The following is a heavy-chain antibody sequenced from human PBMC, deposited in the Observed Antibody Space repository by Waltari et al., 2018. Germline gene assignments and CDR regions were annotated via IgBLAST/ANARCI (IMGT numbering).Heavy chain of an antibody. CDR1: GYSFTGHS. D-gene: IGHD2-2*01. Sequence: QVQLVQSGAEETRPGASVKVSGKASGYSFTGHSIHLCRQAPGQGLEWMGRINPNNGGTIYAQEFQGRVTMTRDTSISTAYMELSGLRSDDTAVYYCAREPRGGGLPDYWGQGTLVTVSS. CDR3: AREPRGGGLPDY. V-gene: IGHV1-2*06. J-gene: IGHJ4*02. CDR2: INPNNGGT.